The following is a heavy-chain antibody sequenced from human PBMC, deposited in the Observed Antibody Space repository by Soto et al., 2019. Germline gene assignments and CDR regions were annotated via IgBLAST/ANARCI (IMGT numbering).Heavy chain of an antibody. D-gene: IGHD3-16*01. J-gene: IGHJ4*02. V-gene: IGHV1-69*06. CDR3: ARLGVTAPFFDY. Sequence: QVQLVQSGAEVKKPGSSVNVSCKAAGGTFSSYAISWVRQAPGQGLEWMGGIIPIFGTANYAQKFQCIVTITADKSTSTAYMELSSLRSEDTAVYYCARLGVTAPFFDYLGQGTRVTVSS. CDR2: IIPIFGTA. CDR1: GGTFSSYA.